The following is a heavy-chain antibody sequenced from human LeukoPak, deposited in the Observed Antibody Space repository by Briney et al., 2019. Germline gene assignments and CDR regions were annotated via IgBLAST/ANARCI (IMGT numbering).Heavy chain of an antibody. J-gene: IGHJ4*02. CDR2: MNPNSGNT. CDR3: VRGPHTSGWYQDYY. Sequence: GASVKVSCKASGYTITSYAMNWVRQATGQGLEWMGWMNPNSGNTAYAQKFQGRVTMTRNSSISTAYMELSSLTSDDTAVYFCVRGPHTSGWYQDYYWGQGTLVTVSS. CDR1: GYTITSYA. V-gene: IGHV1-8*02. D-gene: IGHD6-19*01.